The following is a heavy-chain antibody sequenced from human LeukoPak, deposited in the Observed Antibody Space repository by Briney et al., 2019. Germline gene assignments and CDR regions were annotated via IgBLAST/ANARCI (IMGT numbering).Heavy chain of an antibody. J-gene: IGHJ4*02. CDR1: GYTFTSYD. D-gene: IGHD6-13*01. Sequence: ASVTVSCKASGYTFTSYDINWVRQAAGQGLEWMGWMNPNSCNTGYAQKFQGRVTMTRNTSISTAYMEVSSLGSEDTAVYYCARRIAAAGTTLGYWGQGTLVTVSS. CDR2: MNPNSCNT. V-gene: IGHV1-8*01. CDR3: ARRIAAAGTTLGY.